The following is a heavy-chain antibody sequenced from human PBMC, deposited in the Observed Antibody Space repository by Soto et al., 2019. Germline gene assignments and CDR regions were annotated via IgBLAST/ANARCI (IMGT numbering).Heavy chain of an antibody. V-gene: IGHV4-31*03. CDR3: ARVDIVVVPAVPGRYYYMDV. CDR2: IYYSGST. Sequence: SETLSLTCTVSGGSISSGGYYWSWIRQHPGKGLEWIGYIYYSGSTYYNPSLKSRVTISVDTSKNQFSLKLSSVTAADTAVYYCARVDIVVVPAVPGRYYYMDVWGKGTTVTVSS. D-gene: IGHD2-2*01. J-gene: IGHJ6*03. CDR1: GGSISSGGYY.